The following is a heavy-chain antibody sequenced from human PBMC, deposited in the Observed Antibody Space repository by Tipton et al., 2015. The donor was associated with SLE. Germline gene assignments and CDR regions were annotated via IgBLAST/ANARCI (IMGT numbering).Heavy chain of an antibody. CDR1: GGSFSGYY. D-gene: IGHD3-10*01. J-gene: IGHJ4*02. V-gene: IGHV4-34*01. CDR2: INHSGIT. CDR3: ASPRYYGSGSYYNY. Sequence: TLSLTCAVYGGSFSGYYWSWIRQPPGKGLEWIGEINHSGITKYNPSLKSRVTISVDKSKNQFSLKLSSVTAADTAVYYCASPRYYGSGSYYNYWGQGTLVTVSS.